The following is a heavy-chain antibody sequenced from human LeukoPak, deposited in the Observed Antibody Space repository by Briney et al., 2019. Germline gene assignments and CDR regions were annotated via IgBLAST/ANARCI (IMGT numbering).Heavy chain of an antibody. J-gene: IGHJ4*02. V-gene: IGHV3-23*01. CDR1: GFNFNNFA. Sequence: GGSLRLSCAASGFNFNNFAMSWVRQAPGKGLEWLSAMTGPADTTYYAESVKGRSTISRDYSKSMVFLQMNSLRVEDTAIYYCAKGAEIDHWGQGTLVTVSS. CDR2: MTGPADTT. CDR3: AKGAEIDH.